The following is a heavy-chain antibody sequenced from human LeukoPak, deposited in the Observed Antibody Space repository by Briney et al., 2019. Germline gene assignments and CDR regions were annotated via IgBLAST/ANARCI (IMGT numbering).Heavy chain of an antibody. D-gene: IGHD6-19*01. J-gene: IGHJ6*02. V-gene: IGHV4-34*01. Sequence: ASETLSLTCAVYGGSFSGYYWSWIRQPPGKGLEWIGEINHSGSTNYNPSLKSRVTISVDTSKNQFSLKLSSVTAADTAVYYCARGFRIAVAGTRARDYYGMDVWGQGTTVTVSS. CDR1: GGSFSGYY. CDR3: ARGFRIAVAGTRARDYYGMDV. CDR2: INHSGST.